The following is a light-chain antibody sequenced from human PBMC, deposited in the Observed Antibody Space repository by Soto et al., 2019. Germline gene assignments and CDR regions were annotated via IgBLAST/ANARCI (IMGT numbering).Light chain of an antibody. CDR1: SSDIGGYDY. Sequence: QSALTQPASVSGSPGQSITISCSGTSSDIGGYDYVSWYQQHPGKAPKLMIHEVSIRPSGVSNRFSGSKSGNTASLTISGLQAEDEAVYYCSSYTTSRTYAFGTGTKLTVL. CDR2: EVS. J-gene: IGLJ1*01. CDR3: SSYTTSRTYA. V-gene: IGLV2-14*01.